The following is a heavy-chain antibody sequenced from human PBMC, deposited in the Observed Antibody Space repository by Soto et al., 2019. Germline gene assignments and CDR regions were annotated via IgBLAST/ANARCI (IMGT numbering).Heavy chain of an antibody. D-gene: IGHD6-13*01. J-gene: IGHJ4*02. CDR3: ARYRFSGSRWSKFDY. Sequence: SETLSLTCTVSGVTISSGAYYWRWIRQHPGKGLEWIGNIYYSGSTYYSPSLKSRVAISLDTSKNQFSLRLSSVTAADTAVYYCARYRFSGSRWSKFDYWGQGTRVTVSS. CDR2: IYYSGST. CDR1: GVTISSGAYY. V-gene: IGHV4-31*03.